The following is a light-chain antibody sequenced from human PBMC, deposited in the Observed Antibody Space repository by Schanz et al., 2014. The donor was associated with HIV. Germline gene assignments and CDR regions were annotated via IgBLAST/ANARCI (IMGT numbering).Light chain of an antibody. V-gene: IGLV2-14*03. CDR2: DVS. Sequence: QSALTQPASVSGSPGQSITISCTGTSSDVGGYNYVSWYQQHPGKAPKLMIYDVSNRPSGVSNRFSGSKSGNKASLTISGLQAEDEADYYCCSYAGSSTFYVFGTGTKVTVL. J-gene: IGLJ1*01. CDR1: SSDVGGYNY. CDR3: CSYAGSSTFYV.